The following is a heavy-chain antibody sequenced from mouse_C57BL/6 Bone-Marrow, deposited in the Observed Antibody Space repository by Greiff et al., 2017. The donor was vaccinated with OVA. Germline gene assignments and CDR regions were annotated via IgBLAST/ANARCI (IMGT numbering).Heavy chain of an antibody. Sequence: QVQLQQSGAELARPGASVKLSCKASGYTFTSYGISWVKQRTGQGLEWIGEIYPRSGNTYYTEKFKGKATLTADKSSSTAYMELRSLTSEDSAVYFGARLGPPWFAYWGQGTLVTVSA. CDR2: IYPRSGNT. V-gene: IGHV1-81*01. CDR1: GYTFTSYG. D-gene: IGHD4-1*01. CDR3: ARLGPPWFAY. J-gene: IGHJ3*01.